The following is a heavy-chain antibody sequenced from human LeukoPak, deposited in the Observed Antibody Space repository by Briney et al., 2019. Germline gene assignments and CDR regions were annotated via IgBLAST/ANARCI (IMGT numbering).Heavy chain of an antibody. Sequence: GGSLRLSCAASGFSLSSYDMNWVRQAPGKGLEWVSSISTSSTFIYYTYSVKGRFTISRDNAKNSLYLQMNNLSAEDTAVYYCAGADCSSSTCYLRSSWFDPWGQGTLVTVSS. CDR2: ISTSSTFI. CDR1: GFSLSSYD. CDR3: AGADCSSSTCYLRSSWFDP. J-gene: IGHJ5*02. D-gene: IGHD2/OR15-2a*01. V-gene: IGHV3-21*01.